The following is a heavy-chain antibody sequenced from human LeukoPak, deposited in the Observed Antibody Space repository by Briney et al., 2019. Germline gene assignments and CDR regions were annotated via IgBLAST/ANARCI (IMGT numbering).Heavy chain of an antibody. CDR3: ARADYTMPFDY. V-gene: IGHV3-7*01. CDR2: IKQDGSEK. Sequence: GGSLRLSCAASGFTYSSYWMSWVRQAPGKGLEWVANIKQDGSEKYYVDSVKGRFTISRDNAKNSLYLQMNSLRAEDTAVYYCARADYTMPFDYWGQGTLVTVSS. J-gene: IGHJ4*02. D-gene: IGHD3-3*01. CDR1: GFTYSSYW.